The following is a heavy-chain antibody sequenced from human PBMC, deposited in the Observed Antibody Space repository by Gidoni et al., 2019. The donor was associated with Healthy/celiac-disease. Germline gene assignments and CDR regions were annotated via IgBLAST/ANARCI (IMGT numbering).Heavy chain of an antibody. Sequence: EVQLLESGGGLVQPGGSLRLSCAASGFTFSSYAMSWVRQAPGKGLGWVSAISGSGGSTYYADSVKGRFTISRDNSKNTLYLQMNSLRAEDTAVYYCAKGNTYYDSSGYYPDPEGGFDYWGQGTLVTVSS. V-gene: IGHV3-23*01. J-gene: IGHJ4*02. CDR3: AKGNTYYDSSGYYPDPEGGFDY. CDR2: ISGSGGST. D-gene: IGHD3-22*01. CDR1: GFTFSSYA.